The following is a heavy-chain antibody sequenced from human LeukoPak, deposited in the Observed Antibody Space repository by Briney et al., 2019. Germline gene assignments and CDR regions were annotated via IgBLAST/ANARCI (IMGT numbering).Heavy chain of an antibody. CDR2: LPYDGSNK. D-gene: IGHD3-10*01. CDR1: GFTFNRYI. Sequence: GRSLRLSCAAYGFTFNRYIMHWVRQAPGKGLEWVAVLPYDGSNKYYADSVKGRFTISRDNSNDTLYLQMNSLRGDDTAVYYCARQSGGAALYFDYWGQGTLVTVSS. V-gene: IGHV3-30-3*01. CDR3: ARQSGGAALYFDY. J-gene: IGHJ4*02.